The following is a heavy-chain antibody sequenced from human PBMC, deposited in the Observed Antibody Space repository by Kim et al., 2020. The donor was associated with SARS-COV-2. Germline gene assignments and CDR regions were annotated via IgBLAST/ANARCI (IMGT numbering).Heavy chain of an antibody. Sequence: GRVTITADESTSSAYMELSSLRSEDTAVYYCARGSAGAGTWFDPWGQGTLVTVSS. D-gene: IGHD6-19*01. J-gene: IGHJ5*02. V-gene: IGHV1-69*01. CDR3: ARGSAGAGTWFDP.